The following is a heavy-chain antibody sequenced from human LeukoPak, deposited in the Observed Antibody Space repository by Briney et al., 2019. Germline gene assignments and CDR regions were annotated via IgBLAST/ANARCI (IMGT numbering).Heavy chain of an antibody. V-gene: IGHV4-39*01. CDR3: ARPARVGYCSSTSCPFDY. Sequence: SETLSLTCTVPGGSISSSSYYWGWIRQPPGKGLEWIGSIYYSGSTYYNPSLKSRVTISVDTSKNQFSLKLSSVTAADTAVYYCARPARVGYCSSTSCPFDYWGQGTLVTVSS. CDR1: GGSISSSSYY. D-gene: IGHD2-2*01. J-gene: IGHJ4*02. CDR2: IYYSGST.